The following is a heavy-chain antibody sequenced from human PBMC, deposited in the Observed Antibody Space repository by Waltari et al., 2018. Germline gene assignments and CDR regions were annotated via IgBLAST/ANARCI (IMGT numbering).Heavy chain of an antibody. Sequence: QVQLVQSGAEVKKPGASVKVSCKASGYTFTSYDINWVRQATGQGLEWMGWMNPNRGNTGYAQKFKGRVTMTRNTSISTAYMELSSLRSEDTAVYYCARANRDGYNYYYWGQGTLVTVSS. D-gene: IGHD5-12*01. CDR1: GYTFTSYD. V-gene: IGHV1-8*01. CDR3: ARANRDGYNYYY. CDR2: MNPNRGNT. J-gene: IGHJ4*02.